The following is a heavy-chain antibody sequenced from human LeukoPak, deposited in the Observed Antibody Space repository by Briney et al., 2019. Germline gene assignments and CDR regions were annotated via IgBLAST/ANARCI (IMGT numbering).Heavy chain of an antibody. CDR3: ARDQEGFDY. V-gene: IGHV1-46*01. J-gene: IGHJ4*02. Sequence: ASVKVSCTASGYTFTSNYIHWVRQAPGQGLEWMGMVYPRDGSTSYAQKFQGRVTVTRDTSTSTVHMELSGLRSEDTAVYYCARDQEGFDYWGQGTLVTVSS. CDR2: VYPRDGST. CDR1: GYTFTSNY.